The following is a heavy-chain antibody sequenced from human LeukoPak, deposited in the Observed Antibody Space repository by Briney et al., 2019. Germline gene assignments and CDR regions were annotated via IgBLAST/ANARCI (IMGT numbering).Heavy chain of an antibody. Sequence: PGGSLRLSCVASGFTFSSYVMNWVRQAPRKGLEWVSGISDSGGGTYYADSVKGRFTISRDNSKNTLYLQMNSLRAEDTAVYYCAKLPGRAADYWGQGTLVTVSS. CDR1: GFTFSSYV. J-gene: IGHJ4*02. V-gene: IGHV3-23*01. CDR2: ISDSGGGT. CDR3: AKLPGRAADY.